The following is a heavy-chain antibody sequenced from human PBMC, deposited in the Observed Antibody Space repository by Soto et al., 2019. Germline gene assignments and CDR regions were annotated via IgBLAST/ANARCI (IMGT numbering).Heavy chain of an antibody. Sequence: PSETLSLTCNVSGSSISSYYWSWIRQPPGKGLEWIGYVYYTGSTLYNPSLKSRVTISVDTSKKEFSLRLSSVVAADTAVYYCARARMIESLIDSCGQGSPVTVSS. J-gene: IGHJ4*02. V-gene: IGHV4-59*01. D-gene: IGHD3-16*01. CDR3: ARARMIESLIDS. CDR2: VYYTGST. CDR1: GSSISSYY.